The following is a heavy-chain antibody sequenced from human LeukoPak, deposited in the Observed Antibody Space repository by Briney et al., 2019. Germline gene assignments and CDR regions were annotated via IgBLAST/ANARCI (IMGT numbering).Heavy chain of an antibody. CDR1: GGSFSGYY. CDR2: INHSGST. D-gene: IGHD2-2*01. V-gene: IGHV4-34*01. J-gene: IGHJ5*02. Sequence: SETLSLTCAVYGGSFSGYYWSWIRQPPGKGLEWIGEINHSGSTNYNPSLKSRVTISVDTSKNQFSLKLSSVTAADTAVYYCAGDIVVVPAAMAWFDPWAREPWSPSPQ. CDR3: AGDIVVVPAAMAWFDP.